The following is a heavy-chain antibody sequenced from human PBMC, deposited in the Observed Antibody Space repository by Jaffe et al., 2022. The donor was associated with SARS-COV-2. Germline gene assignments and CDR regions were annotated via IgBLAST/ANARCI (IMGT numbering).Heavy chain of an antibody. CDR3: AREKYDSSGYYYVYYYGMDV. D-gene: IGHD3-22*01. Sequence: QVQLVESGGGVVQPGRSLRLSCAASGFTFSSYAMHWVRQAPGKGLEWVAVISYDGSNKYYADSVKGRFTISRDNSKNTLYLQMNSLRAEDTAVYYCAREKYDSSGYYYVYYYGMDVWGQGTTVTVSS. V-gene: IGHV3-30-3*01. CDR2: ISYDGSNK. CDR1: GFTFSSYA. J-gene: IGHJ6*02.